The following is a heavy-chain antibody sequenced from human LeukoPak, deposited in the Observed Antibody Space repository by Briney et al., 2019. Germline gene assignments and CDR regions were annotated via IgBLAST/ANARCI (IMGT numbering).Heavy chain of an antibody. CDR3: ASYSHYYGSGSDNDY. J-gene: IGHJ4*02. Sequence: PGGSLRLSCAASGFTFSSYGMHWVRQAPGKGLEWVAFIRYDGSNKYYADSVKGRFTISRDNAKNSLYLQMNSLRAEDTAVYYCASYSHYYGSGSDNDYWGQGTLVTVSS. D-gene: IGHD3-10*01. V-gene: IGHV3-30*02. CDR2: IRYDGSNK. CDR1: GFTFSSYG.